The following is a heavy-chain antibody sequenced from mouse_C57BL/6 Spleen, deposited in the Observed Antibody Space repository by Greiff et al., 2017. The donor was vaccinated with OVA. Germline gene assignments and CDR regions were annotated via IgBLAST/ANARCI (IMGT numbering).Heavy chain of an antibody. CDR1: GYSITSGYY. V-gene: IGHV3-6*01. J-gene: IGHJ4*01. CDR3: ARVGSSGYFYAMDY. D-gene: IGHD3-2*02. CDR2: ISYDGSN. Sequence: ESGPGLVKPSQSLSLTCSVTGYSITSGYYWNWIRQFPGNKLEWMGSISYDGSNNYNPSLKNRISITRDTSKNQFFLKLNSVTTEDTATYYCARVGSSGYFYAMDYWGQGTSVTVSS.